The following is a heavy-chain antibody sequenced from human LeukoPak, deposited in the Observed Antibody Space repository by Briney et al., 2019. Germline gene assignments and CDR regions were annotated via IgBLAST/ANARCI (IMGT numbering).Heavy chain of an antibody. CDR2: ISSSGGTP. CDR3: AKDRGYTGYEPLDY. Sequence: GGSLRLSCAASGFTFSSYAMSWVRQAPRKGLEWVSSISSSGGTPYYADSVKGRFTISRDNSKNTLFLQMNSLRAEDTAVYYCAKDRGYTGYEPLDYWGQGTLVTVSS. D-gene: IGHD5-12*01. CDR1: GFTFSSYA. J-gene: IGHJ4*02. V-gene: IGHV3-23*01.